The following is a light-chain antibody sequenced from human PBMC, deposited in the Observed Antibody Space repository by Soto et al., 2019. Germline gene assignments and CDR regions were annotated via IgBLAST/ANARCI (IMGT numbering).Light chain of an antibody. CDR2: SNN. J-gene: IGLJ2*01. Sequence: QSVLTQPPSASGTPGQRVTISCSGSSSNIGSNYVYWYQQLPGTAPKLLIYSNNQRPSGVPDRFSGSKSGTSASLAITRVEAGDEADYHCQVWDSSSDHRVVFGGGTKLTVL. CDR1: SSNIGSNY. V-gene: IGLV1-47*02. CDR3: QVWDSSSDHRVV.